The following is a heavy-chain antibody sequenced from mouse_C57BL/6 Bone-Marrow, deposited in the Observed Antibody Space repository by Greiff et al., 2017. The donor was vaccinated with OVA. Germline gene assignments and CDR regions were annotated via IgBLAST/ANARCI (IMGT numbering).Heavy chain of an antibody. D-gene: IGHD2-4*01. CDR3: AKGKSTMITTGAMDY. CDR1: GFSLTSYG. V-gene: IGHV2-5*01. Sequence: VQLKESGPGLVQPSQSLSITCTVSGFSLTSYGVHWVRQSPGKGLEWLGVIWRGGSTDYNAAFMSRLSITKDNSKSQVFFKMNSLQADDTAIYYCAKGKSTMITTGAMDYWGQGTSVTVSS. J-gene: IGHJ4*01. CDR2: IWRGGST.